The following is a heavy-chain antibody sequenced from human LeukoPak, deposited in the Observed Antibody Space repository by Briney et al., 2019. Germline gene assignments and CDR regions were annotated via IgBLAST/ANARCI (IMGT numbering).Heavy chain of an antibody. J-gene: IGHJ3*02. D-gene: IGHD4-17*01. CDR2: ISYDGSNK. CDR3: AKLDYGDYVDAFDI. V-gene: IGHV3-30*18. Sequence: AGGSLRLSCAASGFTFSSYSMHWVRQAPGKGLEWVAVISYDGSNKYYADSVKGRFTISRDNSKNTLYLQMNSLRAEDTAVYYCAKLDYGDYVDAFDIWGQGTMVTVSS. CDR1: GFTFSSYS.